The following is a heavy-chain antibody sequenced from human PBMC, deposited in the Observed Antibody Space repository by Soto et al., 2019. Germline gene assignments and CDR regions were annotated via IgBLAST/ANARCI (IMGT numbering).Heavy chain of an antibody. CDR2: ISGSGGST. Sequence: VRLSCAASGFTFSSYAMSWVRQAPGKGLEWVSAISGSGGSTYYADSVKGRFTISRDNSKNTLYLQMNSLRAEDTAVYYCAKGGYSYGGYYYYGMDVWGQGTTVTVSS. D-gene: IGHD5-18*01. CDR3: AKGGYSYGGYYYYGMDV. J-gene: IGHJ6*02. V-gene: IGHV3-23*01. CDR1: GFTFSSYA.